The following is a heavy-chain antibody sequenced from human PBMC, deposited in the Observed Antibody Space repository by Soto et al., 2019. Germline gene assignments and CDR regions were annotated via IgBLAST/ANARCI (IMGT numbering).Heavy chain of an antibody. CDR3: TTETAIVGIYYYYYGIDV. J-gene: IGHJ6*02. D-gene: IGHD2-21*02. CDR2: IKTKTDGGTT. V-gene: IGHV3-15*01. Sequence: GGSLRLSCAVSEFTFSNAWMSWVRQAPGKGREWVGRIKTKTDGGTTDYAAPVKGRFTISRDDSKNTLYLQMNSLKTEDTAVYYCTTETAIVGIYYYYYGIDVWGQGTTVTVSS. CDR1: EFTFSNAW.